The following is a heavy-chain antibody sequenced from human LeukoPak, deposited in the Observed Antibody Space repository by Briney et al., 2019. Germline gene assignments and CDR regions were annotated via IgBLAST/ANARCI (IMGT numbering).Heavy chain of an antibody. J-gene: IGHJ6*04. CDR2: ISSSGSTI. CDR1: GFTFSGYW. D-gene: IGHD3-10*02. V-gene: IGHV3-48*04. CDR3: AELGITMIGGV. Sequence: GGSLRLSCAASGFTFSGYWMSWVRQAPGKGLEWVSYISSSGSTIYYADSVKGRFTISRDNAKNSLYLQMNSMRAEDTAVYYCAELGITMIGGVWGKGTTVTISS.